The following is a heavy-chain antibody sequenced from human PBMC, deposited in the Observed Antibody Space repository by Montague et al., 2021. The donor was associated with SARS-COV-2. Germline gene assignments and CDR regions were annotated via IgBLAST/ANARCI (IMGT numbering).Heavy chain of an antibody. V-gene: IGHV4-39*01. CDR3: ASSYSYGSGTYVYNYYMDV. D-gene: IGHD3-10*01. CDR1: GGSVSSSPYY. J-gene: IGHJ6*03. CDR2: ISYNGRT. Sequence: SETLSLTCTVSGGSVSSSPYYWVWIRQPPGRGLEWIGSISYNGRTXFXXXXKXRLTISVDSSENQFSLRLSSVTDADTAVYYCASSYSYGSGTYVYNYYMDVWGKGTTVTVSS.